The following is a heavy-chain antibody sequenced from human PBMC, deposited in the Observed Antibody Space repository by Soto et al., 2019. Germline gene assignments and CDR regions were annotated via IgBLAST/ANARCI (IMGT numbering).Heavy chain of an antibody. V-gene: IGHV1-18*01. CDR1: GGTFSSYA. CDR2: ISPYNGNT. Sequence: ASVKVSCKASGGTFSSYAISWVRQAPGQGLEWMGWISPYNGNTNYAQNFQGRVTMTTDTSTSTAYMEVRSLRSDDTAAYYCTKSGYYFGSGSPQDYYYGMDVWGQGTTVTVSS. J-gene: IGHJ6*02. D-gene: IGHD3-10*01. CDR3: TKSGYYFGSGSPQDYYYGMDV.